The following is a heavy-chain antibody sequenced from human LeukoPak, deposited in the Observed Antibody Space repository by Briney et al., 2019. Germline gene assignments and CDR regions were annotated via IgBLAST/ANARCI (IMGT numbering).Heavy chain of an antibody. V-gene: IGHV3-48*02. CDR2: ISGSSRTI. D-gene: IGHD3-22*01. CDR1: GIDFSGYS. Sequence: GGSLRLSCAASGIDFSGYSMHWVRQAPGKGLEWVSYISGSSRTIYYAESVKGRFTISRDNAKNSLHLQINSLRDEDTAVYYCAIRGYYDTTYAYDYHAMDVWGQGTAVTVSS. CDR3: AIRGYYDTTYAYDYHAMDV. J-gene: IGHJ6*02.